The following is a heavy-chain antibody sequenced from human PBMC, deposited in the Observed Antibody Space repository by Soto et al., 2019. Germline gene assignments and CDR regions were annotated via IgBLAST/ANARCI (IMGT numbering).Heavy chain of an antibody. CDR2: VIPIFGTA. CDR3: ARHRGYSYGPYFDY. J-gene: IGHJ4*02. CDR1: GGTFSSYA. Sequence: SVKVSCKASGGTFSSYAISWVRQAPGQGLEWMGGVIPIFGTANYAQKFQGRVTITADESTSTAYMELSSLRSEDTAVYYCARHRGYSYGPYFDYWGQGTLVTVSS. V-gene: IGHV1-69*13. D-gene: IGHD5-18*01.